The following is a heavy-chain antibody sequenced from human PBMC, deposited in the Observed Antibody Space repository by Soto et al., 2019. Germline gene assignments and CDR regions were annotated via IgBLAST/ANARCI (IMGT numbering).Heavy chain of an antibody. CDR3: ARLEGLATISYYFDF. Sequence: QLQESGPGLVKPSETLSLTCSVSGDSINSDKYYWGWIRQPPGKGLEWIGSIYYRGNTYYNPCLQTRVTISVDKSKGQFSLRLNSVIAADSAVYFCARLEGLATISYYFDFWGQGAQVTVSS. CDR1: GDSINSDKYY. CDR2: IYYRGNT. J-gene: IGHJ4*02. V-gene: IGHV4-39*01. D-gene: IGHD3-9*01.